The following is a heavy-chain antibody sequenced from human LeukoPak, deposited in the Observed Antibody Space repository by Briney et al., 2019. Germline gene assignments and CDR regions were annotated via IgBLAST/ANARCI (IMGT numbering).Heavy chain of an antibody. V-gene: IGHV3-23*01. J-gene: IGHJ4*02. Sequence: GGSLRLSCAASGFTFSSYAMSWVRQAPGKGLEWVSGISGSDGSTYYADSVKGRFTISRDNSKNTLYLQMNSLRAEDTAVYYCARDRFPSKGGVPNYWGQGTLVTVSS. CDR1: GFTFSSYA. CDR2: ISGSDGST. D-gene: IGHD3-16*01. CDR3: ARDRFPSKGGVPNY.